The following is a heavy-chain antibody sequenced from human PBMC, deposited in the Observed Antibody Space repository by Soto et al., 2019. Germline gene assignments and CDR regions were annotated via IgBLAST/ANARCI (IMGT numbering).Heavy chain of an antibody. CDR1: GGSISSYY. D-gene: IGHD2-2*02. Sequence: QVQLQESGPGLVKPSETLSLTCTVSGGSISSYYWSWIRQPAGKGLEWIGRIYTSGSTNYNPSLKRRVTMSVDTSKNQFSLQLSSVTAADTAVYYCARDYVVVVPAAIQLYYGMDVWGQGTTVTVSS. CDR3: ARDYVVVVPAAIQLYYGMDV. CDR2: IYTSGST. V-gene: IGHV4-4*07. J-gene: IGHJ6*02.